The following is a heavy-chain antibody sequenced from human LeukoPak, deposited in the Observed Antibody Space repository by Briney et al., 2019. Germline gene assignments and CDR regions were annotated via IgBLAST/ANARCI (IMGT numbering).Heavy chain of an antibody. D-gene: IGHD6-13*01. Sequence: PGGSLRLSCAASGFTFSSYGMHWVRQAPGKGLEWVAFIRYDGSNKYYADSVKGRFTISRDSSKNTLYLQMNSLRAEDTAVYYCAKDYSSSWLNYFDYWGQGTLVTVSS. CDR1: GFTFSSYG. V-gene: IGHV3-30*02. J-gene: IGHJ4*02. CDR2: IRYDGSNK. CDR3: AKDYSSSWLNYFDY.